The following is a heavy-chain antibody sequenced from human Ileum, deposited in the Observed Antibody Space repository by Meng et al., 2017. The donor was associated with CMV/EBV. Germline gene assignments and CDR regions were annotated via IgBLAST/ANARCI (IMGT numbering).Heavy chain of an antibody. Sequence: QEWWQVSGPGLVNPSETLSLTCIVSGDSISGYHWTWIRKPAGKGLEWIGRLRTSGTTDHNPSLKSRVTLSIDTSKNQFSLKLNSVTAADTAVYYCGRAGARGVPVDMWGQGTLVTVSS. CDR3: GRAGARGVPVDM. CDR1: GDSISGYH. J-gene: IGHJ4*02. CDR2: LRTSGTT. V-gene: IGHV4-4*07. D-gene: IGHD3-10*01.